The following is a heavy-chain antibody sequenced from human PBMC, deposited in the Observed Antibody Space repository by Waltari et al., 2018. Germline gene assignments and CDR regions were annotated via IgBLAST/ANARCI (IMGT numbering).Heavy chain of an antibody. J-gene: IGHJ4*02. CDR3: ARGVVVAPPDY. D-gene: IGHD2-15*01. CDR2: IWYDGTNT. V-gene: IGHV3-33*01. Sequence: QVHLVESGGGVVQPGRSLRLSCAASGFPLRSYGIHWVRQAPGKGLEWVAVIWYDGTNTYYGDSVKGRFTISRDNSKNTVFLQMNSLRVEDTAVYYCARGVVVAPPDYWGQGTLVTVSS. CDR1: GFPLRSYG.